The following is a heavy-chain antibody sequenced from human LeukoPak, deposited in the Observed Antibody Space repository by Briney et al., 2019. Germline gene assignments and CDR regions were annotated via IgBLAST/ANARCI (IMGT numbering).Heavy chain of an antibody. CDR2: INEDESST. Sequence: GGSLRLSCAGSGFTFRRYWMHWVRQATGKGRVCVSRINEDESSTIYADSVQGRFSISRDNAKNTLYLQMNSLRAEDTAVYYCVRGRSNWDTSEVDYWGQGTLVTVSS. CDR1: GFTFRRYW. D-gene: IGHD6-19*01. CDR3: VRGRSNWDTSEVDY. J-gene: IGHJ4*02. V-gene: IGHV3-74*01.